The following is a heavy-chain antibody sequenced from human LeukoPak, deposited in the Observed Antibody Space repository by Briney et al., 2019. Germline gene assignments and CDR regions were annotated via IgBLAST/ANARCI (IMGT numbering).Heavy chain of an antibody. J-gene: IGHJ4*02. CDR1: GFTVSSNY. CDR3: ARGHNYDYVWGSPYFDY. D-gene: IGHD3-16*01. V-gene: IGHV3-53*01. Sequence: GSLRLSCAASGFTVSSNYMSWVRQAPGKGLEWVSVIYSGGSTYYADSVKGRFTISRDNSKNTLYLQMNSLRAEDTAVYYCARGHNYDYVWGSPYFDYWGQGTLVTVSS. CDR2: IYSGGST.